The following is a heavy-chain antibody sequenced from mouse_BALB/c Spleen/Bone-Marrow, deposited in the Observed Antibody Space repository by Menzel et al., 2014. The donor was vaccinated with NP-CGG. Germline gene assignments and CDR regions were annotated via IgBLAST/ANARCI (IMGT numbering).Heavy chain of an antibody. CDR2: ISTYSANT. V-gene: IGHV1-67*01. CDR1: GYTFTDYA. J-gene: IGHJ4*01. Sequence: QVHLQQPGPELVSPGVSVKISCKAFGYTFTDYAIHWVKQSHSKSLEWIGIISTYSANTNYNQKFKGKATMTVDKSSSTAYMELARLTFEDSAIYFCARDISGYVRAMDYWGQGTSVTVSS. D-gene: IGHD3-2*01. CDR3: ARDISGYVRAMDY.